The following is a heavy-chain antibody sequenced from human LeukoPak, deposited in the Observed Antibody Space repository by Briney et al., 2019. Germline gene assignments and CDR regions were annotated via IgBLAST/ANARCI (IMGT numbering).Heavy chain of an antibody. V-gene: IGHV1-69*05. J-gene: IGHJ4*02. CDR3: ARGGYSYGFDY. Sequence: APVKVSCKASGGTFSSYAISWVRQAPGQGLEWMGGIIPIFGTANYAQKFQGRVTITTDESTSTAYMELSSLRSEDTAVYYCARGGYSYGFDYWGQGTLVTVSS. CDR2: IIPIFGTA. D-gene: IGHD5-18*01. CDR1: GGTFSSYA.